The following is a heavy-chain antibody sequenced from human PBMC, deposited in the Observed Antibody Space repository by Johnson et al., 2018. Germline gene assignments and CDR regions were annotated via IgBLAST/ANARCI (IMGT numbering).Heavy chain of an antibody. J-gene: IGHJ3*02. CDR1: GASVRSSY. CDR2: VYHTGST. CDR3: ARGFFDGSGFSNPFDI. V-gene: IGHV4-59*02. D-gene: IGHD3-22*01. Sequence: QVQLQESGPGLVKPSETLSLTCTVSGASVRSSYWSWMRQPPEKGLEWLGYVYHTGSTNYKPSLNGRLTLSVDTSKNQFSLKLSSLTAADTAVYYCARGFFDGSGFSNPFDIWGQGTMVTVSS.